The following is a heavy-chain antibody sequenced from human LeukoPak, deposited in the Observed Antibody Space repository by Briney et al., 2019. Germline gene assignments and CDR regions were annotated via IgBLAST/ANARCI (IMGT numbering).Heavy chain of an antibody. J-gene: IGHJ4*02. CDR1: GGSFSGYY. V-gene: IGHV4-34*01. CDR3: ARANYDREGFDY. CDR2: INHSGST. Sequence: SETLSLTCAVYGGSFSGYYWSWIRQPPGKGLEWIGEINHSGSTNYNPSLKSRVTISVDTSKNQFSLKLSSVTAADTAVYYCARANYDREGFDYWGQGTLVTVSS. D-gene: IGHD3-22*01.